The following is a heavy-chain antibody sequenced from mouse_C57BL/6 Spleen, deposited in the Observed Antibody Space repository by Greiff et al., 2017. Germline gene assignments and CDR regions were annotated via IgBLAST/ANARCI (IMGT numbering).Heavy chain of an antibody. D-gene: IGHD2-10*02. CDR1: GYTFTSYW. CDR3: ARFLDYFDY. V-gene: IGHV1-59*01. CDR2: IDPSDSYT. Sequence: QVQLQQPGAELVRPGTSVKLSCKASGYTFTSYWMHWVKQRPGQGLEWIGVIDPSDSYTNYNQKFKGKATLTVDTSSSTAYMRLSSLTSEDSAVYYCARFLDYFDYWGQGTTLTVSS. J-gene: IGHJ2*01.